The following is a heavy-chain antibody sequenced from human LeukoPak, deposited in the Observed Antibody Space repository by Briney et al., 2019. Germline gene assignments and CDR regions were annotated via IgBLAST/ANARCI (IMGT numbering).Heavy chain of an antibody. CDR1: GFTFSSYS. Sequence: GGSLRLSCAASGFTFSSYSMNWVRQAPGKGLEWVSYISSSSSTIYYADSVKGRFTISRDNAKNSLYLQMNSLRAEDTAVYYCARDSPGVQLLPLYSFDYWGQGTLVTVSS. D-gene: IGHD2-2*01. V-gene: IGHV3-48*01. CDR3: ARDSPGVQLLPLYSFDY. CDR2: ISSSSSTI. J-gene: IGHJ4*02.